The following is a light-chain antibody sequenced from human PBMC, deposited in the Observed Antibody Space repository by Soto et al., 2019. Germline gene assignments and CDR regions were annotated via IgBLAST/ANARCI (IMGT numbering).Light chain of an antibody. J-gene: IGKJ3*01. CDR2: DAS. V-gene: IGKV3-11*01. Sequence: EIVLTQSPATLSLSPGERATLSCRASQNVNSYLAWYQQKPGQAPRLLIYDASNRATGIPARFSGSGSGTDFPLTISSLEPEDFAVYYCQQRLEWPPITFGPGTKVDIK. CDR3: QQRLEWPPIT. CDR1: QNVNSY.